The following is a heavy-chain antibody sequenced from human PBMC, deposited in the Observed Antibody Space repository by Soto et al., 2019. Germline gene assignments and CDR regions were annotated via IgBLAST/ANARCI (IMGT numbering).Heavy chain of an antibody. CDR3: ARHSPYGELDD. CDR1: GGSISSYY. CDR2: IYYSGST. D-gene: IGHD4-17*01. Sequence: SETLSLTCTVSGGSISSYYWSWIRQPPGKGLEWIGYIYYSGSTNYNPSLKSRVTISVDTSKNQFSLKLSSVTAADTAVYYCARHSPYGELDDWGQGTLVTVSS. V-gene: IGHV4-59*08. J-gene: IGHJ4*02.